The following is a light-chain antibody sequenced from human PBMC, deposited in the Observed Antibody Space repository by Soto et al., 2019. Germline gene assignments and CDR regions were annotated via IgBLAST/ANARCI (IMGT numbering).Light chain of an antibody. CDR1: QCVSTN. CDR2: AAS. J-gene: IGKJ4*01. CDR3: QQYYERPPNHS. Sequence: EIVMTQSPATLSVAPGERAPLSCRARQCVSTNLAWYQQKPGQAPRLLLYAASVRATGIPARFSGSGSGTEFTLTISSQQSEEFAVYYCQQYYERPPNHSFGGGTKVEIK. V-gene: IGKV3-15*01.